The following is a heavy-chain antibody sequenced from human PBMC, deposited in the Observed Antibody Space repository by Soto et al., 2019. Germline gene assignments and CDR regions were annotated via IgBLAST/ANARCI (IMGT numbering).Heavy chain of an antibody. J-gene: IGHJ6*02. D-gene: IGHD2-21*01. CDR1: GGSISSSNYY. CDR3: ARRILFGYGMDV. CDR2: IYYSGTT. Sequence: SETLSLTCTVSGGSISSSNYYWAWIRQPPGKGLEWIGSIYYSGTTYFNPPLKSRVTISVDTSKNQFSLRAEDMAVYYCARRILFGYGMDVWGQGTTVTVSS. V-gene: IGHV4-39*01.